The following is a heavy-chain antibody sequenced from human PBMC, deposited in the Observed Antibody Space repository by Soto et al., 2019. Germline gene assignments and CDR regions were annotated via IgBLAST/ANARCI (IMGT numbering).Heavy chain of an antibody. CDR3: ARDKTVGSSLDY. CDR2: ISSSSSYI. J-gene: IGHJ4*02. V-gene: IGHV3-21*01. D-gene: IGHD6-6*01. Sequence: PGGSLRLSCAASGFTFSSYSMNWVRQAPGKGLEWVSSISSSSSYIYYADSVKGRFTISRDNAKNSLYLQMNSLRAEDTAVYYCARDKTVGSSLDYWGQGTLVTVSS. CDR1: GFTFSSYS.